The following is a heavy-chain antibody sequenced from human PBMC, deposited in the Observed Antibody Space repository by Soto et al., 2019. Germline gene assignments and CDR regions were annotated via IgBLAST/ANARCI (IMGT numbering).Heavy chain of an antibody. Sequence: PGGSLRLSCAASGFSLSSYWVSWVRQAPGKGLEWVANINGDGTEQYYVGSVRGRFTISRDNAKNSLFLQMNSLRVEDTAVYYCAKSRDGYSFYFYYGMDVWGQGTTVTVSS. D-gene: IGHD4-4*01. V-gene: IGHV3-7*01. J-gene: IGHJ6*02. CDR2: INGDGTEQ. CDR3: AKSRDGYSFYFYYGMDV. CDR1: GFSLSSYW.